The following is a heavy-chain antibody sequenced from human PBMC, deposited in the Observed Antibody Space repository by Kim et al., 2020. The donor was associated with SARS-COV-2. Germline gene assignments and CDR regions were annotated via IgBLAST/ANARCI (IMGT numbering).Heavy chain of an antibody. CDR2: IIPILGIA. Sequence: SVKVSCKASGGTFSSYAISWVRQAPGQGLEWMGRIIPILGIANYAQKFQGRVTITADKSTSTAYMELSSLGSEDTAVYYCARVGGYCSSTSCHHYWGQGTLVTVSS. D-gene: IGHD2-2*03. CDR3: ARVGGYCSSTSCHHY. V-gene: IGHV1-69*04. J-gene: IGHJ4*02. CDR1: GGTFSSYA.